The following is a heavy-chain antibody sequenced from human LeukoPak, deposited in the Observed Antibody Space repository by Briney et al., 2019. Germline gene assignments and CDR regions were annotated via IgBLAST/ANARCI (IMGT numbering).Heavy chain of an antibody. D-gene: IGHD3-22*01. CDR1: GGSISSSSYY. CDR2: IYYSGST. V-gene: IGHV4-39*01. CDR3: ARQRYYYDSSGYYYVDY. J-gene: IGHJ4*02. Sequence: SETLSLTCTVSGGSISSSSYYWGWIRQPPGKGLEWIGSIYYSGSTYYNPSLKSRVTISVGTSKNQFSLKLSSVTAADTAVYYCARQRYYYDSSGYYYVDYWGQGTLVTVSS.